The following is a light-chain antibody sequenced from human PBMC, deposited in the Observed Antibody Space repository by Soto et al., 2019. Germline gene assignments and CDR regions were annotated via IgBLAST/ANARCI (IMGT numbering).Light chain of an antibody. J-gene: IGLJ3*02. CDR2: DVS. CDR1: SSDVGGYNY. V-gene: IGLV2-8*01. Sequence: QSVLTQPPSASGSPGQSVTISCTGTSSDVGGYNYVSWYQQHPGKAPKLMIYDVSKRPSGVPDRVSGSKSGNTASLTVSGLHAEDEADYYCSSYAGSNNGVFGGGTKVTVL. CDR3: SSYAGSNNGV.